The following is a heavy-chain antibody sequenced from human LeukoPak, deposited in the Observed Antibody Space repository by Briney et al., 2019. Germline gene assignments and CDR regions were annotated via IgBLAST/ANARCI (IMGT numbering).Heavy chain of an antibody. V-gene: IGHV4-34*01. CDR1: GGSFSGYY. CDR3: ARGQGCSSTSCSFDY. Sequence: ETLSLTSAADGGSFSGYYRSWIPQPPGKGLEWIGEINHSGSTNYNPSLKSRVTISVDTSKNQFSLKLSSVTAADTAVYYCARGQGCSSTSCSFDYWGQGTLVTVSS. CDR2: INHSGST. J-gene: IGHJ4*02. D-gene: IGHD2-2*01.